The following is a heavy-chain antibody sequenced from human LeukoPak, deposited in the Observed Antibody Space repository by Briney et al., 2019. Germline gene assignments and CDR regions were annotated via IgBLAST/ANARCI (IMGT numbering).Heavy chain of an antibody. V-gene: IGHV4-39*07. J-gene: IGHJ4*02. D-gene: IGHD2/OR15-2a*01. CDR2: IYYSGST. CDR3: ARDNFPGLDY. Sequence: PSETLSLTCSVSGGSISNSNYYWGWIRQPPGKGLEWIGSIYYSGSTYYNASLKSRVTISLDTSKNQFSLKLSSVTAADTAVYYCARDNFPGLDYWGQGTLVTVSS. CDR1: GGSISNSNYY.